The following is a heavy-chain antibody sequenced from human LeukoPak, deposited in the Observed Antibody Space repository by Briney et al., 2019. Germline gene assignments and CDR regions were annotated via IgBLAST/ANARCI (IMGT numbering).Heavy chain of an antibody. Sequence: SETLSLTCTVSGGSISSYYWSWIRQPPGKGLEWIGYIYYSGSTNCNPSLKSRVTISVDTSKNQFSLKLSSVTAADTAVYYCARDNYGDYNYYYGMDVWGKGTTVTVSS. D-gene: IGHD4-17*01. V-gene: IGHV4-59*01. CDR2: IYYSGST. J-gene: IGHJ6*04. CDR3: ARDNYGDYNYYYGMDV. CDR1: GGSISSYY.